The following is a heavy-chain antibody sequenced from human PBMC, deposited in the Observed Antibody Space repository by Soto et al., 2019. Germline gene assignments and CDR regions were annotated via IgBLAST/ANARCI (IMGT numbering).Heavy chain of an antibody. CDR3: AKRKEVGNIYFNTGYFDY. CDR1: KFTFSNYT. D-gene: IGHD3-9*01. V-gene: IGHV3-23*01. Sequence: GESLKVSCAASKFTFSNYTMSWVRQAPGKGLEWVSVISGSVGSRHYADSVKGRFTISRDNSKNTLYLQMNSLRAGDTAVYYCAKRKEVGNIYFNTGYFDYWGQGTLVTVSP. CDR2: ISGSVGSR. J-gene: IGHJ4*02.